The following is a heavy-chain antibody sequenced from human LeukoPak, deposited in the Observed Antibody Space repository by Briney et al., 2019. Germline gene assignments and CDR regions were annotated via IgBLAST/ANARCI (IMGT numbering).Heavy chain of an antibody. J-gene: IGHJ4*02. V-gene: IGHV4-30-2*01. CDR1: GGSITTGDYS. CDR3: ARKDYGVDS. CDR2: IYHSGST. Sequence: SETLSLTCAVSGGSITTGDYSWNWIRQPPGKGLEWIGYIYHSGSTYYNPSLKSRVTISVDRSKNQFSLELSSVTATDTAVYYCARKDYGVDSWGQGTLVTVSS. D-gene: IGHD4-17*01.